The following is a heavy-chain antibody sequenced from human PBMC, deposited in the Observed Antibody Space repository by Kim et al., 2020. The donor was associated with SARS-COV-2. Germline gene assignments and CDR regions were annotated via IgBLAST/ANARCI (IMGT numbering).Heavy chain of an antibody. V-gene: IGHV4-59*12. CDR3: AREWGSGSYDY. Sequence: SETLSLNCSVSGGSFSGYYWNWIRQPPGKGLEWIASVYYSGSANYNPSLQSRVTISIDTSKRQFFLKLSSVTAADTAVYYCAREWGSGSYDYWGPGTLVT. D-gene: IGHD1-26*01. CDR2: VYYSGSA. CDR1: GGSFSGYY. J-gene: IGHJ4*02.